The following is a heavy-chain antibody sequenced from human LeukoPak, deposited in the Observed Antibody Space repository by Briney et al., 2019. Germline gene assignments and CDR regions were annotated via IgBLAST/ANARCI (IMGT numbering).Heavy chain of an antibody. Sequence: SVKVCCKASGYTFTDYYMHWVRQAPGQGLEWMGWINAKSGGTNYAQKFQGRVTMSRDTSSSTAYMELSGLRSDDTAVYYCSRGAPPAYNYYYYMDVWGKGTTVTVSS. CDR2: INAKSGGT. CDR1: GYTFTDYY. V-gene: IGHV1-2*02. J-gene: IGHJ6*03. CDR3: SRGAPPAYNYYYYMDV.